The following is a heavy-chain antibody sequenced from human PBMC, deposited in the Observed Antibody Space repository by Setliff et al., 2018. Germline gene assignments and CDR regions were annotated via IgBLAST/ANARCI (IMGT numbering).Heavy chain of an antibody. Sequence: GGSLRLSCEASGFRFSEYGMNWVRQAPGKGPEWVSVITNDGRYEYYADSVKGRFSISRDNSRNTLYLQMNSLRVEDTAVYYCARERYFDYWGQGTLVTVSS. CDR1: GFRFSEYG. J-gene: IGHJ4*02. CDR2: ITNDGRYE. CDR3: ARERYFDY. V-gene: IGHV3-33*01.